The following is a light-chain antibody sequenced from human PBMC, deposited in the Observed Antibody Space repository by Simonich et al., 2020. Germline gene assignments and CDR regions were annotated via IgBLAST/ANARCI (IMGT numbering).Light chain of an antibody. J-gene: IGKJ2*01. V-gene: IGKV4-1*01. CDR1: QSVLYISNNKNY. CDR3: QQYYSTPYT. Sequence: DIVMTQSPDSLAVSLGERATINCKSSQSVLYISNNKNYLAWYQQKQGQPPKLLIYWATTRESGVPDRFSGSGSGTDFTRTISSLQAEDVAVYYCQQYYSTPYTFGQGTKLEIK. CDR2: WAT.